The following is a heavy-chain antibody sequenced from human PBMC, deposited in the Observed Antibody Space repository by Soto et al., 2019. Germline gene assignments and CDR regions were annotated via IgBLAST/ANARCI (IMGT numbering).Heavy chain of an antibody. V-gene: IGHV4-30-2*01. D-gene: IGHD6-19*01. CDR3: ARSVAVVGLDY. Sequence: KTSETLSLTCAVSGGSINSDGYSWSWIRQPPGKGLEWIGYIFQSGSTYYIPSLKSRVTISIDRVKNQFSLKLSSVTAADTAVYYCARSVAVVGLDYWGQGALVTVSS. CDR2: IFQSGST. J-gene: IGHJ4*02. CDR1: GGSINSDGYS.